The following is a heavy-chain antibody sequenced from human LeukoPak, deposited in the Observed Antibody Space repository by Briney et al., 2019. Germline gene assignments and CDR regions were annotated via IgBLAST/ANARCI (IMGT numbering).Heavy chain of an antibody. Sequence: ASVKVSCTASGYTFTSYGISWVRQAPGQGLEWMGWISAYNGNTNYAQKLQGRVTMTTDTSTSTAYMELRSLRSDDTAIYYCARDYSNGWYGDFDYWGQGTLVTVSS. CDR1: GYTFTSYG. CDR3: ARDYSNGWYGDFDY. CDR2: ISAYNGNT. J-gene: IGHJ4*02. V-gene: IGHV1-18*01. D-gene: IGHD6-19*01.